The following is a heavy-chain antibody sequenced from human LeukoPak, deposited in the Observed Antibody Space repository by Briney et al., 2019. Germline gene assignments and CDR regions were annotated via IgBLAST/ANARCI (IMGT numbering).Heavy chain of an antibody. D-gene: IGHD6-13*01. CDR2: IIPILGIA. CDR1: GYTFATYG. J-gene: IGHJ6*02. CDR3: ARDSRIAAEDYYYYGMDV. Sequence: SVKVSCKASGYTFATYGISWVRQTPGQGLEWMGRIIPILGIANYAQKFQGGVTITADKSTSTAYMELSSLRSEDTAVYYCARDSRIAAEDYYYYGMDVWGQGTTVTVSS. V-gene: IGHV1-69*04.